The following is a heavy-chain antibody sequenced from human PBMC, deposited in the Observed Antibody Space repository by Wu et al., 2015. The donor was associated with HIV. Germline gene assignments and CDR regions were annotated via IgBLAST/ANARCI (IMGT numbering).Heavy chain of an antibody. CDR1: GYNFSNYD. Sequence: QVHLVQSGAEMKKPGASVKVSCKASGYNFSNYDINWVKLTPGQGLEWMGWMKPKSGDSGYAQRFLGRVTMTRDISTNTAYMELSSLRSDDTAVYFCAKADQRGYDYGHWNFDFVGPWHPGHCLL. CDR3: AKADQRGYDYGHWNFDF. J-gene: IGHJ2*01. V-gene: IGHV1-8*01. CDR2: MKPKSGDS. D-gene: IGHD5-18*01.